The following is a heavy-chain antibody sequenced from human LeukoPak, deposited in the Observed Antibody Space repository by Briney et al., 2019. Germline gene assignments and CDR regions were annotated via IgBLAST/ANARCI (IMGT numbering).Heavy chain of an antibody. CDR3: ARGPMPDY. V-gene: IGHV3-74*01. CDR2: INTDGSST. Sequence: GGSLRLSCAASGFIFSNHWMHWVRQAPGKGLVWVSRINTDGSSTNYADSVKGRFTISRDNAKNTLYLQMSSLRAEDTAVYYCARGPMPDYWGQGTLVTVSS. CDR1: GFIFSNHW. J-gene: IGHJ4*02. D-gene: IGHD2-2*01.